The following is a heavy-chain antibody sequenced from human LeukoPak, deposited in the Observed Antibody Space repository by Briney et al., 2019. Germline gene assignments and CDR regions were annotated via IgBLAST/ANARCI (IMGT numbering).Heavy chain of an antibody. V-gene: IGHV4-34*01. CDR2: INHSGST. Sequence: SETLSLTCAVYGGSFSGYYWSWIRQPPGKGLEWIGEINHSGSTNYNPSLKSRVTISVDTSKNQFALKLSSVTAADTAVYYCARGEINTAMVNYYYYYGMDVWGQGTTVTASS. J-gene: IGHJ6*02. CDR1: GGSFSGYY. D-gene: IGHD5-18*01. CDR3: ARGEINTAMVNYYYYYGMDV.